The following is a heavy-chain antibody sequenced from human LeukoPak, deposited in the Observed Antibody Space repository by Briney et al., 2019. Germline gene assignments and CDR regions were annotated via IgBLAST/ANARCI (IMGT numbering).Heavy chain of an antibody. CDR2: ISYDGSNK. V-gene: IGHV3-30*18. J-gene: IGHJ4*02. CDR1: GFTFSSYG. Sequence: GRSLRLSCAASGFTFSSYGMHWVRQAPGKGLEWAAVISYDGSNKYYADSVKGRFTISRDNSKNTLYLQMNSLRAEDTAVYYCAKDHYYDSSGYYPIDYWGQGTLVTVSS. D-gene: IGHD3-22*01. CDR3: AKDHYYDSSGYYPIDY.